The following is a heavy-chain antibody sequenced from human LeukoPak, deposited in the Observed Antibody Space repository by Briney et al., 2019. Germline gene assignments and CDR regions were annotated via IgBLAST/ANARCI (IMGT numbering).Heavy chain of an antibody. Sequence: GGSLRLSCAASGFTFSSYSMNWVRQAPGKGLEWVSSISSSSSYIYYADSVKGRFTISRDNAKNSLYLQMNSLRAEDTAVYYCARGGGWYNWNEGYYWGQGTLVTVSS. CDR3: ARGGGWYNWNEGYY. J-gene: IGHJ4*02. CDR2: ISSSSSYI. D-gene: IGHD1-1*01. CDR1: GFTFSSYS. V-gene: IGHV3-21*01.